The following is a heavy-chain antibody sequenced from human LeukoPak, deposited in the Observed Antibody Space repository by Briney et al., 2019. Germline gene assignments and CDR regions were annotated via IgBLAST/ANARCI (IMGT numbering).Heavy chain of an antibody. V-gene: IGHV4-61*01. CDR3: ARSRAFNSGAFDP. D-gene: IGHD1-26*01. CDR1: GASVSSASY. Sequence: SETLSLTCTVSGASVSSASYWSWIWQPPGKGVEWIAHIYNGVNTNYNPSLKSRVTISVDTSKNQFSLRLNSVTAADTAVYYCARSRAFNSGAFDPWGQGSLVTVSS. J-gene: IGHJ5*02. CDR2: IYNGVNT.